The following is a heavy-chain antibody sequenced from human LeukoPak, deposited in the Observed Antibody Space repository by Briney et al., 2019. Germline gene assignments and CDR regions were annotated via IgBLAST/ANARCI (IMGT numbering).Heavy chain of an antibody. D-gene: IGHD3-10*01. CDR2: ISSSSNII. Sequence: TGGSLRLSCAASGFTFSNYNMNWVRQPPGKGLQWVSYISSSSNIIYYADSVKGRFTISRDNAKNSLFLQMNSLRAEDTAVYYCARDFAREFTIDYWGQGTLVNVSS. V-gene: IGHV3-48*01. CDR1: GFTFSNYN. CDR3: ARDFAREFTIDY. J-gene: IGHJ4*02.